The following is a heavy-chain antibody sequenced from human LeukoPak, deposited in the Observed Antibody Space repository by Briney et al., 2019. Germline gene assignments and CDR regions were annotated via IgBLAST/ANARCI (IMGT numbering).Heavy chain of an antibody. CDR3: ARGFGYSNNYYFDY. CDR2: IYSGGST. Sequence: GGSLRLSCAASGFTVSSNYMSWVRQAPGKGLEWVSVIYSGGSTYYADSVKGRFTISRDNSKNTLYLQMNSLRAEGTAVYYCARGFGYSNNYYFDYWGQGTLVTVSS. J-gene: IGHJ4*02. V-gene: IGHV3-66*01. CDR1: GFTVSSNY. D-gene: IGHD6-13*01.